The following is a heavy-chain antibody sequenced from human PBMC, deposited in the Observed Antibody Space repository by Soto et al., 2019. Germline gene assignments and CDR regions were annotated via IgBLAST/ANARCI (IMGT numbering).Heavy chain of an antibody. CDR1: GFTFSKFD. CDR3: ARGQEVGAHFFDS. D-gene: IGHD2-15*01. CDR2: IGISGDT. J-gene: IGHJ4*02. Sequence: GGSLRLSCEASGFTFSKFDMHWVRQPTGKGLEWVSTIGISGDTYYAVSVKGRFTISRDNAKNSLSLQMNSLRAGDKALYFCARGQEVGAHFFDSWGQG. V-gene: IGHV3-13*04.